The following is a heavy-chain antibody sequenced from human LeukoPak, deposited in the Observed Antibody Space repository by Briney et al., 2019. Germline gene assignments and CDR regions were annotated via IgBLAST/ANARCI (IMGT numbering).Heavy chain of an antibody. CDR2: IWYDGSNK. CDR1: GFTFSSYG. V-gene: IGHV3-33*06. J-gene: IGHJ3*02. Sequence: GGSLRLSCAASGFTFSSYGMHWVRQAPGKGLEWVAVIWYDGSNKYYADSVKGRFTISRDNSKNTLYLQMNSLTAEDTAVYYCAKLAKGADAFDIWGQGTMVTVSS. CDR3: AKLAKGADAFDI. D-gene: IGHD3-16*01.